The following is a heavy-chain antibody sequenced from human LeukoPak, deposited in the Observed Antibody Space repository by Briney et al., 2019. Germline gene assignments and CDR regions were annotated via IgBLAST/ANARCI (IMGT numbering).Heavy chain of an antibody. CDR2: IYYIGST. V-gene: IGHV4-59*01. D-gene: IGHD2-15*01. J-gene: IGHJ4*02. Sequence: SETLSLTCPVSGGSISSYYWRWIRHPPAKGREWIGYIYYIGSTNYNPSLKGRVTISVDTSKHQFYLKLSSVTAADTAVYYCARVMAAASYYFDYWGQGTLVTVSS. CDR1: GGSISSYY. CDR3: ARVMAAASYYFDY.